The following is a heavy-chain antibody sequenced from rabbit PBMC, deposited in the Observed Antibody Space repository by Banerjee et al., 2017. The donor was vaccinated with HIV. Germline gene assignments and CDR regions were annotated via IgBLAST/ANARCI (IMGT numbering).Heavy chain of an antibody. J-gene: IGHJ4*01. V-gene: IGHV1S45*01. D-gene: IGHD1-1*01. CDR3: AGDLSCVIGGNFNL. CDR1: GFSFSSNYW. CDR2: IFTIRAGT. Sequence: QEQLEESGGDLVKPEGSLTLTCTASGFSFSSNYWICWVRQAPGKGLEWIACIFTIRAGTSYASWAKGRFTISKTSSTTVTLQIAMRTAADTATYFCAGDLSCVIGGNFNLWGPGTLVTVS.